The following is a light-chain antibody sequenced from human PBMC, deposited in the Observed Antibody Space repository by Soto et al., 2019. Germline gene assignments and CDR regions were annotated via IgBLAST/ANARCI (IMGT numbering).Light chain of an antibody. CDR3: QQYNTYS. J-gene: IGKJ1*01. V-gene: IGKV3-20*01. Sequence: EIVLTQSPGTLSLSPGERATLSCRASQSVSSSYLAWYQQKPGQAPRLLIYGASSRATGIPDRFSGSGSGTEFSLTISSLQPDDFATYYCQQYNTYSFGQGTKVDI. CDR1: QSVSSSY. CDR2: GAS.